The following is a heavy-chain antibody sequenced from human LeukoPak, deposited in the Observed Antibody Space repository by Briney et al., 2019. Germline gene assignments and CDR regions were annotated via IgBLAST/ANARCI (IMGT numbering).Heavy chain of an antibody. J-gene: IGHJ4*02. CDR2: ISGSGGST. V-gene: IGHV3-23*01. D-gene: IGHD3-22*01. CDR1: GFTFSSYA. Sequence: PGGSLRLSCAASGFTFSSYAMSWVRQAPGKGLEWVSAISGSGGSTYYADSVKGRSTISRDNSKNTLYLQMNSLRAEDTAVYYCAKRAGRYYYDSSGYYPDYWGQGTLVTVSS. CDR3: AKRAGRYYYDSSGYYPDY.